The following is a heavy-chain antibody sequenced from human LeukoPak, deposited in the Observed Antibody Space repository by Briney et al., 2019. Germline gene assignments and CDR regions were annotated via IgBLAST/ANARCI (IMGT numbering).Heavy chain of an antibody. CDR3: ARAARGGSYSYGYIDYYYYYYMDV. V-gene: IGHV4-39*01. CDR1: GGSISSSSYY. CDR2: IYYSGST. J-gene: IGHJ6*03. Sequence: SETLSLTCTVSGGSISSSSYYWGWIRQPPGKGLEWIGSIYYSGSTYYNPSLKSRVTISVDTSKNQFSLKLSSVTAADTAVYYCARAARGGSYSYGYIDYYYYYYMDVWGKGTTVTVSS. D-gene: IGHD5-18*01.